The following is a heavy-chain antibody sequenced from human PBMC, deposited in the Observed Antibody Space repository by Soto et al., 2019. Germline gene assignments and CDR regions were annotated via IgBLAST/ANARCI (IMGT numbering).Heavy chain of an antibody. CDR3: ARNGTLTGYSYGMDV. D-gene: IGHD1-1*01. CDR1: GGTFSDYT. J-gene: IGHJ6*02. V-gene: IGHV1-69*13. CDR2: IIPIFDAT. Sequence: SVKVSCKASGGTFSDYTINWVRQAPGQRLEWMGGIIPIFDATNYAEKFQGRVTITADESTSTSFMEVSSLRSEDTAVYYCARNGTLTGYSYGMDVWGQGTMVTVSS.